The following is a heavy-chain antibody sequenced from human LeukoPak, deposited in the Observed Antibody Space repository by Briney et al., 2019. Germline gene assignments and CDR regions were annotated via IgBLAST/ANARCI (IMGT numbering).Heavy chain of an antibody. CDR1: GFTFSTYW. D-gene: IGHD1-1*01. CDR2: INQYGSET. V-gene: IGHV3-7*01. J-gene: IGHJ4*02. Sequence: PGGSLRLSCAASGFTFSTYWMSWVRQAPGKGLEWVANINQYGSETYYVDSVKGRFTISRDNAKNSLYLQTNSLRAEDTAVYYCARDNWTDYWGQGTLVTVSS. CDR3: ARDNWTDY.